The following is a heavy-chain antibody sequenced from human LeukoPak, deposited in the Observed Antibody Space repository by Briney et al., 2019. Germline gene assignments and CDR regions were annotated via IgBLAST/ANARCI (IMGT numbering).Heavy chain of an antibody. J-gene: IGHJ5*02. CDR1: GYTFTSYS. V-gene: IGHV1-46*01. CDR3: ARAYCTSTSCYSGWP. D-gene: IGHD2-2*01. CDR2: INPSGGST. Sequence: ASVKVSCKASGYTFTSYSMHWVRQAPGQGLEWMGIINPSGGSTSYAQKFQGRVTMTRDMFTSTVYMELSSLRSEDTAVYYCARAYCTSTSCYSGWPWGQGTLVTVSS.